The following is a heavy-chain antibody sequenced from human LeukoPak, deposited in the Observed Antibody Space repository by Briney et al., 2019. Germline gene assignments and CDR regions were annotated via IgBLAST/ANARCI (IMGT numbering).Heavy chain of an antibody. Sequence: SETLSLTCTVSGGSISSSSYYWGWIRQPPGKGLEWIGSIYYSGSTYYNPSLKSRVTISVDTSKNQFSLKLSSVTAADTAVYYCARGRYLPLYFDYWGQGTLVTVSS. D-gene: IGHD3-16*02. V-gene: IGHV4-39*01. CDR3: ARGRYLPLYFDY. J-gene: IGHJ4*02. CDR2: IYYSGST. CDR1: GGSISSSSYY.